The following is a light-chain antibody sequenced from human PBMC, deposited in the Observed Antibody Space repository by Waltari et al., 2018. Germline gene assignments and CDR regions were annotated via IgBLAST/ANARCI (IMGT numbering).Light chain of an antibody. CDR1: QSITTS. CDR2: GAS. J-gene: IGKJ1*01. V-gene: IGKV1-5*03. CDR3: QQYKSYKT. Sequence: DIQMTQSPSTLSASVGNTAFTPCRASQSITTSLAWYQQKPGKAPDVLIYGASNLESGVPSRFSGSGSGTEFTLTISSLQPDDFATYYCQQYKSYKTFGQGTRVEIK.